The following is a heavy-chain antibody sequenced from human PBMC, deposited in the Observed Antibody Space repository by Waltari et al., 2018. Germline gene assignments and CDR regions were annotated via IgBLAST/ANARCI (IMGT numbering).Heavy chain of an antibody. Sequence: EVQLVESGGGLVQPGGSLRLSCAASGFTFSSYWMSWVRQAPGKGLEWVANIKQDGSEKSYVDSVKGRFTISRDNAKNSLYLQMNSLRAEDTAVYYCARIRGSGSYHYYYYYMDVWGKGTTVTVSS. V-gene: IGHV3-7*01. CDR2: IKQDGSEK. CDR3: ARIRGSGSYHYYYYYMDV. J-gene: IGHJ6*03. CDR1: GFTFSSYW. D-gene: IGHD3-10*01.